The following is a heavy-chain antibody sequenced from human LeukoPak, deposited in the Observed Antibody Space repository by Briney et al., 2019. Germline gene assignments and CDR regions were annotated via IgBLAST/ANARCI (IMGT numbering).Heavy chain of an antibody. J-gene: IGHJ6*02. CDR3: ARTGPADYGMDV. D-gene: IGHD3-10*01. Sequence: SVTVSCKASGGTFSSYAISWVRQAPGQGLEWMGRIIPILGIANYAQKFQGRVTITADKSTSTDYMELSSLRSEDTAVYYCARTGPADYGMDVWGQGTTVTVSS. CDR2: IIPILGIA. V-gene: IGHV1-69*04. CDR1: GGTFSSYA.